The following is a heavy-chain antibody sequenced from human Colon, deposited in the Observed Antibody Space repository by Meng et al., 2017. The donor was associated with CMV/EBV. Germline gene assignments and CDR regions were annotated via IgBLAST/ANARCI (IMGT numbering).Heavy chain of an antibody. V-gene: IGHV4-39*02. CDR2: IYYSGST. D-gene: IGHD4-23*01. CDR1: GGSISSSSYY. CDR3: ARDRSANRGTTVVIPKDY. J-gene: IGHJ4*02. Sequence: SETLSLTCTVSGGSISSSSYYWGWIRQPPGKGLEWIGSIYYSGSTYYNPSLKSRVTISVDTSKNQFSLKLSSVTAADTAVYYCARDRSANRGTTVVIPKDYWGQGTLVTVSS.